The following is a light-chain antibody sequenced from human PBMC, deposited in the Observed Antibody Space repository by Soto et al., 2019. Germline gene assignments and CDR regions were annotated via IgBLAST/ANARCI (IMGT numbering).Light chain of an antibody. Sequence: EVVLTQSPGTVSLSPGERATLSCRASQSVTNNFLAWYQQKPGQAPRLLIYAASNRATGIPDRFSGSGSGTDFTLSISRLEPEDFAVYYCQRYGSTITWTFGQGTKVEFK. CDR1: QSVTNNF. J-gene: IGKJ1*01. V-gene: IGKV3-20*01. CDR2: AAS. CDR3: QRYGSTITWT.